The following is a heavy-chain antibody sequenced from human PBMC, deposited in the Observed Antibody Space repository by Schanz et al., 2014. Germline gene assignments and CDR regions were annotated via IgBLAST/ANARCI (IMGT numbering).Heavy chain of an antibody. Sequence: VQVMESGGGLVQPGGSLRLSCAASGFSFSTYAMHWVRQAPGKGLRCVAVISGNGGEKYYADSVKGRFTISRDNSENTLYLQMNSLRAEDSAVYYCAKVGPYSGSLGAFDIWGQGTMVTVSS. D-gene: IGHD1-26*01. CDR2: ISGNGGEK. CDR3: AKVGPYSGSLGAFDI. CDR1: GFSFSTYA. V-gene: IGHV3-30*04. J-gene: IGHJ3*02.